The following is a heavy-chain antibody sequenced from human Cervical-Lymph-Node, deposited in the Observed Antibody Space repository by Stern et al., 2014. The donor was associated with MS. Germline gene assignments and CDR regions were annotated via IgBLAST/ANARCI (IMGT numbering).Heavy chain of an antibody. CDR2: ISWAGSDE. Sequence: EVQLVASGGAVIQPGGSLRLSCAASGFTFEDYTMHWVRQAPGKGLEWVSTISWAGSDEYYAESVKGRFTISRDDSNDSLHLQLSSLRTEDTAVYYCAKSGEYDPSGYYYGQYLPHWGQGTLVTVTS. J-gene: IGHJ1*01. CDR3: AKSGEYDPSGYYYGQYLPH. D-gene: IGHD3-16*01. V-gene: IGHV3-43*01. CDR1: GFTFEDYT.